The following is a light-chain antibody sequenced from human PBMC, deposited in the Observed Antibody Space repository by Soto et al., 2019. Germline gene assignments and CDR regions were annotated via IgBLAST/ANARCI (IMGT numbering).Light chain of an antibody. Sequence: DIQMTQSPSTLSASVGDRVTITCRASQNINYWLAWYQHKLGSPPKLLIFDASNLGRGVSSRFSGGGSGTQFTLNISSLRPDDVATYYCQQYSGPRTFGQGTKVEIK. CDR3: QQYSGPRT. J-gene: IGKJ1*01. CDR2: DAS. CDR1: QNINYW. V-gene: IGKV1-5*01.